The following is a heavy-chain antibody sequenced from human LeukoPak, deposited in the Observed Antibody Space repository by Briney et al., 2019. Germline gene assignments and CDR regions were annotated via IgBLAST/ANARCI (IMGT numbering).Heavy chain of an antibody. V-gene: IGHV3-21*01. CDR1: GFIFSSYS. J-gene: IGHJ4*02. CDR3: ARVPSGSYPIDY. Sequence: GGSLRLSCAASGFIFSSYSMNWIRQAPGKGLEWVSSISSSSSYIYSADSLKGRFTISRDNAKNSLYLHLNSLRVEDTAVYYCARVPSGSYPIDYWGQGTLVTVSS. D-gene: IGHD1-26*01. CDR2: ISSSSSYI.